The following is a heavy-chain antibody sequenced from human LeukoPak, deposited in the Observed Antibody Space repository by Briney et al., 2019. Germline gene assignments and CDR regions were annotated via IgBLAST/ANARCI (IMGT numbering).Heavy chain of an antibody. V-gene: IGHV3-23*01. Sequence: GGSLRLSCAASGFTFSSNTMSWVRQAPGKGLAWVSAIDGSGVTTFYADSVKGRFTISRGNSKNTLFLQMNSLRAEDTAVYYCTKRTPEYSSSWCLDYWGRGTLVTVSS. CDR2: IDGSGVTT. J-gene: IGHJ4*02. D-gene: IGHD6-13*01. CDR3: TKRTPEYSSSWCLDY. CDR1: GFTFSSNT.